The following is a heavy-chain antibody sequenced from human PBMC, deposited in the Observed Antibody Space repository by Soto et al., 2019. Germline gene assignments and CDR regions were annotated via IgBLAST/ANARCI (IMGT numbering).Heavy chain of an antibody. D-gene: IGHD1-1*01. Sequence: EVHLLESGGGLVQPGGSLRLSCTASGFPFGNYARYWVRQAPGKGLEWVSGSRGGGDGTNYADSVKGRFTVSRDNYRNTMYLQMNRLRAEDTALYYCAKEPRLQLAYWGQGTLVTVS. CDR3: AKEPRLQLAY. J-gene: IGHJ4*02. V-gene: IGHV3-23*01. CDR1: GFPFGNYA. CDR2: SRGGGDGT.